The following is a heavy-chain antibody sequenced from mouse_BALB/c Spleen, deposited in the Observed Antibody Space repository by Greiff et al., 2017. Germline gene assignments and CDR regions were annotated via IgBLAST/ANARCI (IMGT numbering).Heavy chain of an antibody. Sequence: QVQLKQSGAELARPGASVKLSCTASGYTFTDSYINWVKQRTGQGLEWIGEIYPGSGNTYYDEKFKGKATLTADTSSNTDYMQLSSLTSEDPAVYFCARGGGAGPFAYWGQGTLVTVSA. V-gene: IGHV1-77*01. D-gene: IGHD3-3*01. CDR1: GYTFTDSY. CDR3: ARGGGAGPFAY. CDR2: IYPGSGNT. J-gene: IGHJ3*01.